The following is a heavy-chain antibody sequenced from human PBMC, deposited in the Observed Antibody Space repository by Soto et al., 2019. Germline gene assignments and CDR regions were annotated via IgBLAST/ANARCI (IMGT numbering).Heavy chain of an antibody. CDR2: INHSGST. Sequence: TSELQSHSYGVGGGTVWVFYWSGIRQQQGKGLEWIGEINHSGSTNYNPSLKSRVTMSVDTSENQFSLKLSSVTAADTAVYYCARVGPPYYGSGSYYNPGWYFDYWGQGTLVTVSS. CDR1: GGTVWVFY. CDR3: ARVGPPYYGSGSYYNPGWYFDY. D-gene: IGHD3-10*01. J-gene: IGHJ4*02. V-gene: IGHV4-34*01.